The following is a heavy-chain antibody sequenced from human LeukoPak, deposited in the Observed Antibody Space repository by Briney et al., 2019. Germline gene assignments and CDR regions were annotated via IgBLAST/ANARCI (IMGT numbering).Heavy chain of an antibody. J-gene: IGHJ4*02. CDR3: ARLKLDCTSAACHTGYFDY. CDR1: GDSISNNFF. CDR2: IHHSGKT. Sequence: PSQTLSLTCTVSGDSISNNFFWSWNRQPPGKGLDCIGYIHHSGKTYFHPSHKSRVTISVDMSKNQFSLKLSPVTAADTAVYYCARLKLDCTSAACHTGYFDYWGQGTLVTVSS. V-gene: IGHV4-30-4*08. D-gene: IGHD2-2*02.